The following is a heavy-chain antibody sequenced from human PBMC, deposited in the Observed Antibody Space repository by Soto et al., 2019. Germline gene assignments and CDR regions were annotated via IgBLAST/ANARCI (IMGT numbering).Heavy chain of an antibody. CDR3: AGHGSGSYYNGEDY. D-gene: IGHD3-10*01. CDR1: GGTFSSYA. Sequence: QVQLVQSGAEVKKPGSSVKVSCKASGGTFSSYAISWVRQAPGQGLEWMGGIIPIFGTANYAQKFQGRVTITAEESTSTAYMGLSSLGSEDTAVYYCAGHGSGSYYNGEDYWGQGTLVTVSS. J-gene: IGHJ4*02. CDR2: IIPIFGTA. V-gene: IGHV1-69*12.